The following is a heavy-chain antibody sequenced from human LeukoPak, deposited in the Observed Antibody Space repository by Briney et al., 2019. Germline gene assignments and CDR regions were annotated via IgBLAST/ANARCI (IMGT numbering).Heavy chain of an antibody. CDR2: TYQRSEWYN. J-gene: IGHJ4*02. CDR3: ARSPSPYSSGWYFDY. V-gene: IGHV6-1*01. Sequence: SQTLSLTCAISGDSVSSNSAAWNWIRQSPSRGLEWLGRTYQRSEWYNDYAVSAKSRITINPDISKNQFSLQLNSVTPEDTAVYYCARSPSPYSSGWYFDYWGQGTLVTVSS. D-gene: IGHD6-19*01. CDR1: GDSVSSNSAA.